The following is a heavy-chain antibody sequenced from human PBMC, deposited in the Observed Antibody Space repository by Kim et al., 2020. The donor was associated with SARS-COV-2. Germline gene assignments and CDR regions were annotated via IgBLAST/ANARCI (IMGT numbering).Heavy chain of an antibody. Sequence: YADSVKGRFTISRDNSKNTLYRQMNSLRAEDTAVYYCARDIAVAGFFDYWGLGTLVTVSS. D-gene: IGHD6-19*01. V-gene: IGHV3-30*01. CDR3: ARDIAVAGFFDY. J-gene: IGHJ4*02.